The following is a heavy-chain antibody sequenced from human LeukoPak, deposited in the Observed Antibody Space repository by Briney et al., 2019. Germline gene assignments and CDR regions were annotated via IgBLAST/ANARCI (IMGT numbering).Heavy chain of an antibody. V-gene: IGHV3-30*02. J-gene: IGHJ4*02. CDR1: GFSFNNFG. CDR2: IGYEGVHK. D-gene: IGHD4-23*01. CDR3: AKDLHGGYSSDY. Sequence: GGSLRLSCAASGFSFNNFGMHWVRQAPGQGLEWVSFIGYEGVHKYYADSVKGRFTISKDNSKATLYLQMNSLRPEDTAVYYCAKDLHGGYSSDYWGQGTLVTVFS.